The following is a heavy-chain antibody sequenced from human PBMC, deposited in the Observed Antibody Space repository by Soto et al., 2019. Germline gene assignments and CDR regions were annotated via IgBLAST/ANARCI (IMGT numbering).Heavy chain of an antibody. CDR3: ARDEYSGYYYFDY. V-gene: IGHV3-11*01. J-gene: IGHJ4*02. CDR2: ISSSGSTI. CDR1: GFTFSDYY. Sequence: GGSLRLSCAASGFTFSDYYMSWIRQAPGKGLEWVSYISSSGSTIYYADSVKGRFTISRDNAKNSLYLQMNSLRAEDTAVYYCARDEYSGYYYFDYWGQGTLVTVSS. D-gene: IGHD5-12*01.